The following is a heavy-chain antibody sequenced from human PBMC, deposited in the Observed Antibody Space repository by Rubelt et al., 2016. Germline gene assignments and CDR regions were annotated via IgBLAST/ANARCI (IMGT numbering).Heavy chain of an antibody. V-gene: IGHV4-34*01. Sequence: QVQLQESGPGLVKPSETLSLTCTVSGGSISSYYWGWIRQPPGKGLEWIGEINHSGSTNYNPSLKYRVTRAVDTSKNQFSLKLSSVTAADTAVYYCANLYGYGNAFDIWGQGTMVTVSS. D-gene: IGHD5-18*01. J-gene: IGHJ3*02. CDR1: GGSISSYY. CDR3: ANLYGYGNAFDI. CDR2: INHSGST.